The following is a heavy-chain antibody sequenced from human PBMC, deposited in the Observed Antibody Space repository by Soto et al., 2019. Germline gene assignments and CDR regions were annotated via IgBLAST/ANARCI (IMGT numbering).Heavy chain of an antibody. V-gene: IGHV3-30*18. CDR1: GFTFSSYG. Sequence: PGGSLRLSCAASGFTFSSYGMHWVRQAPGKGLEWVAVISYDGSNKYYADSVKGRFTISRDNSKNTLYLQMNSLRAEDTAVYYCAKSGGVPAAPYYYYGMDVWGQGTTVTVSS. D-gene: IGHD2-2*01. CDR3: AKSGGVPAAPYYYYGMDV. CDR2: ISYDGSNK. J-gene: IGHJ6*02.